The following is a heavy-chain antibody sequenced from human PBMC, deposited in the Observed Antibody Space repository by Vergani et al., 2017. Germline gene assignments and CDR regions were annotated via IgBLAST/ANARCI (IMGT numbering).Heavy chain of an antibody. CDR2: LYASGST. CDR1: GGSISSGGHY. J-gene: IGHJ4*02. V-gene: IGHV4-61*02. D-gene: IGHD5-18*01. Sequence: QVQLQESGPGLVKPSQTLPLTCTVSGGSISSGGHYWGWIRQSPEKGLEWIGSLYASGSTYYSPSLKSRVAISIDTSKNHFSLRLSSVTAADTAVYYCARHLRGYSYGVFDYWGQGREVTVSS. CDR3: ARHLRGYSYGVFDY.